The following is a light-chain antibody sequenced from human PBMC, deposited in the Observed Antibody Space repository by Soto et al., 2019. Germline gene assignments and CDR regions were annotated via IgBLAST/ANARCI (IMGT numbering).Light chain of an antibody. CDR1: QSVSIL. CDR3: QQYNNWPRT. CDR2: GAT. V-gene: IGKV3-15*01. Sequence: EIVMTQSPATLSVSPGERDTLSCRDSQSVSILLAWYQQKPGQAPRLLIHGATTRATGIPARFSGSGSGTEFTLTISSRQSDDCAVYYFQQYNNWPRTFGQWTKVEIK. J-gene: IGKJ1*01.